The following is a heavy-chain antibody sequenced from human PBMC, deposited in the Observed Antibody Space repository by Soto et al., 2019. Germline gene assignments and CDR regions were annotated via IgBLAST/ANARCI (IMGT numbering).Heavy chain of an antibody. V-gene: IGHV3-73*01. D-gene: IGHD6-6*01. CDR1: GFTFSGSA. Sequence: XGSLRLAFSASGFTFSGSAMHWVRQASGKGLEWVGRIRSKANSHATAYAASVKGRFTISRDDSKNTAYLQMNSLKTEDTAVYYCTRRHEYSSSSSPFDHWGQGTLVTVSS. J-gene: IGHJ5*02. CDR2: IRSKANSHAT. CDR3: TRRHEYSSSSSPFDH.